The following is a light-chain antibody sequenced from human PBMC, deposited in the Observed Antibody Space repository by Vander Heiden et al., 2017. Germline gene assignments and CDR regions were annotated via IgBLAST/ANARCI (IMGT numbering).Light chain of an antibody. Sequence: SSELTQDPAVSVALGQPVRITCQGDSLRSYYASWYQQKPGQAPVLVIYGKNNRPSGIPDRFSGSSSGNTASLTITGAQAEEEADYYCNSRDSSGTHRVFGGGTKRTVL. CDR3: NSRDSSGTHRV. CDR1: SLRSYY. V-gene: IGLV3-19*01. J-gene: IGLJ3*02. CDR2: GKN.